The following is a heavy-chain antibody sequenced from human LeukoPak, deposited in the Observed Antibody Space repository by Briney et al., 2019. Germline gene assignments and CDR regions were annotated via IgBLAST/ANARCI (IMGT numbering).Heavy chain of an antibody. D-gene: IGHD1-26*01. V-gene: IGHV3-23*01. Sequence: GGSLRLSCAASGFTFSSYAMSWVRQAPGKGLEWVSSFSGSGGSTYYTDSVKGRFTISRDNSKSTLYLQMNSLRAEDTAVYYCARSGMTRFDYWGQGTLVTVSS. CDR3: ARSGMTRFDY. CDR1: GFTFSSYA. CDR2: FSGSGGST. J-gene: IGHJ4*02.